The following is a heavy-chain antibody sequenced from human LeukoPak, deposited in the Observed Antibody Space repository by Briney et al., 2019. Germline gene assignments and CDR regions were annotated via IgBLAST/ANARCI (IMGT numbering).Heavy chain of an antibody. V-gene: IGHV1-2*06. CDR1: GYTFTGYY. J-gene: IGHJ5*02. Sequence: ASVKVSCKASGYTFTGYYMHWVRQAPGQGLEWMGRINPNSGGTNYAQKFQGRVTMTRDTSISTAYMELSRLRSDDTAVYNCARERIAAAGTFDPWGQGTLVTVSS. CDR3: ARERIAAAGTFDP. CDR2: INPNSGGT. D-gene: IGHD6-13*01.